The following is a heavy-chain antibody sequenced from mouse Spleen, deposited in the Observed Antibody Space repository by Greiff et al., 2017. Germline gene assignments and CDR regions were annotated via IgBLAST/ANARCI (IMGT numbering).Heavy chain of an antibody. CDR2: IDPSDSYT. D-gene: IGHD3-2*01. CDR3: KRDLDRAGVAY. V-gene: IGHV1S127*01. J-gene: IGHJ3*01. CDR1: GYTFTSYW. Sequence: QVQLQQPGAELVKPGASVKMSCKASGYTFTSYWMHWVKQRPGQGLEWIGVIDPSDSYTSYNQKFKGKATLTVDTSSSTAYMQLSSLTSEDSAVFYCKRDLDRAGVAYWGQGTLVTVSA.